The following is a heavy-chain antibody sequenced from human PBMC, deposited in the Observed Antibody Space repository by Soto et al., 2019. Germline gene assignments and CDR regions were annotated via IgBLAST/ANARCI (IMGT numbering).Heavy chain of an antibody. Sequence: EVRLVQSGAAVKKPGESLKISCNASGYMFSSYWIGWVRQMPGKGLEWVGIFHPGDSDTRYSPSFQGQVTISADKSISTAYLQWSSLKASDTAMYYCARGHGYFQYHWFDPWGQGTLVTVSS. CDR3: ARGHGYFQYHWFDP. V-gene: IGHV5-51*01. D-gene: IGHD5-12*01. CDR1: GYMFSSYW. CDR2: FHPGDSDT. J-gene: IGHJ5*02.